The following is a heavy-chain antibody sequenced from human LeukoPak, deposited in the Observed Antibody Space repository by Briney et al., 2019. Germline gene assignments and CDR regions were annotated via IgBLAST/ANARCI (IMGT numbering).Heavy chain of an antibody. CDR2: ISGDAGST. CDR3: AKAAQLIGGLGY. Sequence: SWGSLRLTCAASGCTFDDYGKHWVRQAPGTGLERATLISGDAGSTYYADSVKGPFTISRDNSKNSLNLQMNSLRIEDTALYYCAKAAQLIGGLGYWGQGTLVTVSS. V-gene: IGHV3-43*02. D-gene: IGHD6-13*01. J-gene: IGHJ4*02. CDR1: GCTFDDYG.